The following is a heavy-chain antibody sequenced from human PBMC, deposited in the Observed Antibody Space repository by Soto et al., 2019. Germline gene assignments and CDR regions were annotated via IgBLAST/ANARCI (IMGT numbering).Heavy chain of an antibody. CDR2: IIPILGIA. CDR1: GGTFSSYA. CDR3: ATPGVVVAANAFDI. J-gene: IGHJ3*02. Sequence: ASVKVSCKASGGTFSSYAISWVRQAPGQGLEWMGGIIPILGIANYAQKFQGRVTITADKSTSTAYMELSSLRSEDTAVYYCATPGVVVAANAFDIWGQGTMVTVSS. D-gene: IGHD2-15*01. V-gene: IGHV1-69*10.